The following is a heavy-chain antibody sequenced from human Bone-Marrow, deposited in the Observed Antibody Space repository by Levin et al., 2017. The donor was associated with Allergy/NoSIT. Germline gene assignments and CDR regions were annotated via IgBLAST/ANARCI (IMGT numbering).Heavy chain of an antibody. CDR2: ISIHDI. J-gene: IGHJ4*02. D-gene: IGHD3-9*01. CDR1: GFPFSIYS. V-gene: IGHV3-48*01. Sequence: GGSLRLSCAASGFPFSIYSMNWVRQAPGKGLEWISYISIHDISYANSVKGRFTISRDNAKDSVYLQMNSLRADDTAVYYCVRDKDWAFDYWGQGTLVTVSS. CDR3: VRDKDWAFDY.